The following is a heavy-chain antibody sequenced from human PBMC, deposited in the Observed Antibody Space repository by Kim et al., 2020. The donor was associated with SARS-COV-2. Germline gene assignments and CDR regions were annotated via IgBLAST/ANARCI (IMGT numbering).Heavy chain of an antibody. Sequence: SEQKFPGRVTMTEDTSTDTAYMELSSLRSEDTAVYYCATGDDILTGSVDYWGQGTLVTVSS. D-gene: IGHD3-9*01. J-gene: IGHJ4*02. V-gene: IGHV1-24*01. CDR3: ATGDDILTGSVDY.